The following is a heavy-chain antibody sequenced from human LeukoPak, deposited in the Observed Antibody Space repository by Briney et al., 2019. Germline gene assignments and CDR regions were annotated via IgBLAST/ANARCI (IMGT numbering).Heavy chain of an antibody. J-gene: IGHJ4*02. CDR2: IRTKAYGGTT. V-gene: IGHV3-49*04. CDR3: TRDVNIVVVTAHFDY. Sequence: GGSLRLSCTASGFTFGDYAMSWVRQAPGKGLEWLGFIRTKAYGGTTEYAASVKGRFTISRDDSKSIAYLQMNSLKTEDTAVYYCTRDVNIVVVTAHFDYWGQGTLVTVSS. CDR1: GFTFGDYA. D-gene: IGHD2-21*02.